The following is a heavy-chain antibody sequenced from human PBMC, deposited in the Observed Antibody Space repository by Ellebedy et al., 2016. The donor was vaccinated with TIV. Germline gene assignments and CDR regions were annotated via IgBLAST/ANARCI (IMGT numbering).Heavy chain of an antibody. CDR1: GFTFSRHS. V-gene: IGHV3-48*01. Sequence: GGSLRLSXVVSGFTFSRHSMNWVRQAPGKGLEWVSYISVSTTTKYYADSVRGRFTISRDNAKNSLFLDLDSLRPEDTAVYFCARGPTLAVQGTMLGTYGMDVWGQGTTVTVSS. CDR2: ISVSTTTK. J-gene: IGHJ6*02. D-gene: IGHD1-7*01. CDR3: ARGPTLAVQGTMLGTYGMDV.